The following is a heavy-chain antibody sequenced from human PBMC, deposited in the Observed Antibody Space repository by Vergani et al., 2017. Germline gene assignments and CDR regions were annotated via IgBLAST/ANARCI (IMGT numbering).Heavy chain of an antibody. CDR1: GGSISSGSYY. V-gene: IGHV4-31*03. D-gene: IGHD5-24*01. Sequence: QVQLQESGPGLVKSSQTLSLTCTVSGGSISSGSYYWSWIRQHPGKGLEWIGYIYYSGRTYYNPSLKSRVTISIDTSTNQFSLKLTSVSAADTAIYYCARGTPIIDYWGQGSLVTVSS. CDR3: ARGTPIIDY. J-gene: IGHJ4*02. CDR2: IYYSGRT.